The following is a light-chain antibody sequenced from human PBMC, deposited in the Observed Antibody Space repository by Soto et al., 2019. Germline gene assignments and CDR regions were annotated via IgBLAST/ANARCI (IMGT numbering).Light chain of an antibody. CDR3: QTWGTGIGVV. J-gene: IGLJ2*01. V-gene: IGLV4-69*01. Sequence: QSVLTQSPSASASLGASVKLTCTLSSGHSSYAIAWHQQQPEKGPRYLMKLNSDGSHRKGAGIPDRFSGSSSGAERYLTICRLSAEDEADYCCQTWGTGIGVVFGGGTKLTVL. CDR1: SGHSSYA. CDR2: LNSDGSH.